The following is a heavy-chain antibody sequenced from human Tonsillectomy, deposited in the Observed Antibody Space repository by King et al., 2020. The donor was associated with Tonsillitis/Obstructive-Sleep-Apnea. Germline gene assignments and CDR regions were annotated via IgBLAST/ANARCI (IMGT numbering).Heavy chain of an antibody. D-gene: IGHD2-8*01. J-gene: IGHJ4*02. CDR3: VKDQGRYCTNGVCFPFDY. Sequence: VQLVESGGGLVQRGGSLRLSCSASGFTFSNYAMHWVRQAPGKGLEYVSGIGSNGGSTYYADSVKGRFTISRDKSKNTLYLQMRSLRAEDTAVYYCVKDQGRYCTNGVCFPFDYWGQGTLVTVSS. CDR1: GFTFSNYA. V-gene: IGHV3-64D*06. CDR2: IGSNGGST.